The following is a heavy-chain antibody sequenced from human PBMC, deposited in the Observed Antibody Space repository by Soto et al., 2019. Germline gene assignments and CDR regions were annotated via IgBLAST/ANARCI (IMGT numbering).Heavy chain of an antibody. CDR1: GFTFSSYS. D-gene: IGHD3-16*02. Sequence: GGSLRLSCAASGFTFSSYSMNWVRQAPGKGLEWVSYISSSGSTIYYADSVKGRFTISRDNAKNSLYLQMNSLRDEDTAVYYCARDSSLDAYVWGSYLPRGYDYGLDVWRQGTTVTVSS. CDR3: ARDSSLDAYVWGSYLPRGYDYGLDV. J-gene: IGHJ6*02. CDR2: ISSSGSTI. V-gene: IGHV3-48*02.